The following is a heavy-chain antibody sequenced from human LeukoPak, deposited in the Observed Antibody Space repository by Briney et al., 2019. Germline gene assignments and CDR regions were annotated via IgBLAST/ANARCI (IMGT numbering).Heavy chain of an antibody. CDR3: ARDPYSYGFGSGGSSPSRFDP. CDR1: GGTFSSYA. Sequence: ASVKVSCKASGGTFSSYAISWVRQAPGQGLEWMGGIIPIFGTANYAQKFQGRVTITADESTRTAYMELSSLRSEDTAVYYCARDPYSYGFGSGGSSPSRFDPWGQGTLVTVSS. J-gene: IGHJ5*02. V-gene: IGHV1-69*13. D-gene: IGHD5-18*01. CDR2: IIPIFGTA.